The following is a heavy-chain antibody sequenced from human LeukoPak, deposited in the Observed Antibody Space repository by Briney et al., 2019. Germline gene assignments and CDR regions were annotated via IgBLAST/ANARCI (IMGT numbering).Heavy chain of an antibody. J-gene: IGHJ3*02. V-gene: IGHV4-38-2*02. CDR1: GYSISSGYY. CDR2: IYHSGST. D-gene: IGHD3-22*01. Sequence: SETLSLTCTVSGYSISSGYYWGSIRQPPGKGLEWIGSIYHSGSTYYNPSLKSRVTISVDTSKNQFSLKLSSVTAADTAVYYCARDTDYYDSSGYAVDAFDIWGQGTMVTVSS. CDR3: ARDTDYYDSSGYAVDAFDI.